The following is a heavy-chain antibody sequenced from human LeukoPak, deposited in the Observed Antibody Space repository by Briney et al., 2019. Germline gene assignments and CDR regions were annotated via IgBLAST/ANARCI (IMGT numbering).Heavy chain of an antibody. D-gene: IGHD2-15*01. V-gene: IGHV3-21*01. J-gene: IGHJ3*02. CDR2: ISSSSSYI. CDR3: AREGGSWIAFDI. CDR1: GFTFSSYS. Sequence: GGSLRLSCAASGFTFSSYSMNWVRQAPGKGLEWVSSISSSSSYIYYADSVKGRFTISRDNAKNSLYLQMNSLRAEDTAVYYCAREGGSWIAFDIWGQGTMVTVSS.